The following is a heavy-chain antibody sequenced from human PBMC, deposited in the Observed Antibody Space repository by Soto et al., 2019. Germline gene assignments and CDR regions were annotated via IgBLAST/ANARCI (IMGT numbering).Heavy chain of an antibody. CDR1: GFIFRNYA. Sequence: QVQLVESGGGVVQPGRSLRLSCAASGFIFRNYAMHWVRQVRQAPGKGLEWVAGISYDGSNQFYADSVKGRFTISRDDSKNTLYLQMNSLRADDTAVYYCARDDYSSTGRNSGFDYWGQGTLVTVSS. V-gene: IGHV3-30-3*01. CDR2: ISYDGSNQ. CDR3: ARDDYSSTGRNSGFDY. J-gene: IGHJ4*02. D-gene: IGHD3-22*01.